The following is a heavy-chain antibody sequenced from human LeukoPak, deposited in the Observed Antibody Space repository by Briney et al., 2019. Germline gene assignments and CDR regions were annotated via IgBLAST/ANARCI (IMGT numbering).Heavy chain of an antibody. CDR3: AGGSYYYYYYGMDV. V-gene: IGHV3-43*02. J-gene: IGHJ6*02. CDR2: ISGDGGST. Sequence: QPGGSLRLPCAASGFTFDDYAMHWVRQAPGKGLEWVSLISGDGGSTYYADSVKGRFTISRDNSKNSLYLQMNSLRTEDTALYYCAGGSYYYYYYGMDVWGQGTTVTVSS. CDR1: GFTFDDYA. D-gene: IGHD1-26*01.